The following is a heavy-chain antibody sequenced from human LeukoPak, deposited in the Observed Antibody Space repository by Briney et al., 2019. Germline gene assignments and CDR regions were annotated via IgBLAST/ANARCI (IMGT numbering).Heavy chain of an antibody. CDR3: ARRGSGGPFDY. Sequence: SGPTLVKPTQTLTLTCTFSGFSLSTSGVGVGWVRQPPGKALEWLALVYWDDGKRYSPSLKSRLTITKNTSKNQVVLTMTNMDPVDTATYYCARRGSGGPFDYWGQGTLVTVSS. CDR2: VYWDDGK. V-gene: IGHV2-5*02. D-gene: IGHD3-10*01. J-gene: IGHJ4*02. CDR1: GFSLSTSGVG.